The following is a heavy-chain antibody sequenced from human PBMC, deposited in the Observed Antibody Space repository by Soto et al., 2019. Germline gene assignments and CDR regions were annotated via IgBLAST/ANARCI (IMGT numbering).Heavy chain of an antibody. Sequence: QPQLQESGPGLVKPSETLSLTCTVSGGSISSSDSYWDWIRQPPGKGLEWIGTIHYSGSTYYNSSLKSRVTISVDTSKNHFSLKLTSVTAADTAVYYCARHVSGSSRPPGTYWGQGTLVTVSS. CDR3: ARHVSGSSRPPGTY. CDR2: IHYSGST. V-gene: IGHV4-39*01. D-gene: IGHD6-6*01. J-gene: IGHJ4*02. CDR1: GGSISSSDSY.